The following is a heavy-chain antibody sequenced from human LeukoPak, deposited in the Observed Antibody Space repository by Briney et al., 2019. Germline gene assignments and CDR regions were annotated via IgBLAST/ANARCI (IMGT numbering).Heavy chain of an antibody. CDR2: IYSGGST. D-gene: IGHD3-10*01. V-gene: IGHV3-53*01. CDR3: AREGDMVRGASFAFDI. J-gene: IGHJ3*02. CDR1: GFTVSSNY. Sequence: GGSLRLSCAASGFTVSSNYMSWVRQAPGKGLEWVSVIYSGGSTYYADSVKGRFTISRDNSKNTLYLQMNSLRAEDTAVYYCAREGDMVRGASFAFDIWGQGTMVTVSS.